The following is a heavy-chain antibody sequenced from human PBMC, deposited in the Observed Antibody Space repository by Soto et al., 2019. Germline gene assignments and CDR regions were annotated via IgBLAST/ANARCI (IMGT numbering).Heavy chain of an antibody. D-gene: IGHD1-20*01. V-gene: IGHV1-69*13. CDR2: IIPIFGTA. Sequence: ASVKVTCKASGGTFSSYAISWVRQAPGQGLEWMGGIIPIFGTANYAQKFQGRVTITADESTSTAYMELSRLRSDDTAVYYCATGRYNWKNWFDPWGQGTLVTVSS. J-gene: IGHJ5*02. CDR3: ATGRYNWKNWFDP. CDR1: GGTFSSYA.